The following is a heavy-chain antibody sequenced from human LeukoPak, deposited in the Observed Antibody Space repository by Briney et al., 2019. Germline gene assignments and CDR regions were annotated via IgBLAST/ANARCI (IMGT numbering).Heavy chain of an antibody. J-gene: IGHJ5*02. D-gene: IGHD3-10*01. Sequence: SETLSLTCTVSGGSISSSNYYWGWIRQPPGKGLEWIGSIYYSESTYYNPSLKSRVTISVDTSKNQFSLKVTSVTAADTAVYYCARQGYWSGSGSYRHRFDPWGQGTLVTVSS. CDR3: ARQGYWSGSGSYRHRFDP. CDR1: GGSISSSNYY. CDR2: IYYSEST. V-gene: IGHV4-39*01.